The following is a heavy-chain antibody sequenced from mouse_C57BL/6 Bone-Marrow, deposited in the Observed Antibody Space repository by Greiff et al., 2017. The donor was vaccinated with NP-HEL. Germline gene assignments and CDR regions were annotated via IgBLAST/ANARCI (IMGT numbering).Heavy chain of an antibody. V-gene: IGHV5-6*01. D-gene: IGHD2-1*01. CDR1: GFTFSSYG. CDR3: ARHRIYYGNSWFAY. J-gene: IGHJ3*01. Sequence: EVKLVESGGDLVKPGGSLKLSCAASGFTFSSYGMSWVRQTPDKRLEWVATISSGGSYTYYPDSVKGRFPISRDNAKNTLYLQMSSLKSEDTAMYYCARHRIYYGNSWFAYWGQGTLVTVSA. CDR2: ISSGGSYT.